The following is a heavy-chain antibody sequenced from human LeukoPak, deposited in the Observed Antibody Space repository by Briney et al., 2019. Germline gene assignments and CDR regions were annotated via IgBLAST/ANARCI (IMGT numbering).Heavy chain of an antibody. CDR2: ISYDGSNK. CDR1: GFTFSSYG. D-gene: IGHD6-6*01. Sequence: AGGSLRLSCAASGFTFSSYGMHWVRQAPGKGREWVADISYDGSNKYYADSGKGRFTISRDNSKNTLYLQMNSLRAEDTAVYYCERVASIAARHWYFDLWGRGTLVTVSS. CDR3: ERVASIAARHWYFDL. J-gene: IGHJ2*01. V-gene: IGHV3-30*03.